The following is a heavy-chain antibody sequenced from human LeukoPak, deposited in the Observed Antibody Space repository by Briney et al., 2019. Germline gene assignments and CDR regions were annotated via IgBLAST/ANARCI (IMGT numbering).Heavy chain of an antibody. V-gene: IGHV3-48*02. CDR1: GFTLSGSS. CDR2: ISSRSSTI. CDR3: ARDLDY. J-gene: IGHJ4*02. Sequence: GGSLRLSCAASGFTLSGSSMNWVRQAPGNGLEWVSYISSRSSTIYYADSVKGRFTISRDNAKNSLYLQMNSLRDDDTAVYYCARDLDYWGQGTLVTVSS.